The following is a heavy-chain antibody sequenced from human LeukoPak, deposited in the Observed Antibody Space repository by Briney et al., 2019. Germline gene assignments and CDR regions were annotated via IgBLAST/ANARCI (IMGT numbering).Heavy chain of an antibody. Sequence: PSETLSLTCAVYGGSFSGYYWSWIRQPPGKGLEWIGEINHSGSTNYNPSLKSRVTISVDTSKNQFSLKLSSVTAADTAVYYCARLNSGLDYWGQGTRVTVSS. V-gene: IGHV4-34*01. D-gene: IGHD2-15*01. J-gene: IGHJ4*02. CDR1: GGSFSGYY. CDR2: INHSGST. CDR3: ARLNSGLDY.